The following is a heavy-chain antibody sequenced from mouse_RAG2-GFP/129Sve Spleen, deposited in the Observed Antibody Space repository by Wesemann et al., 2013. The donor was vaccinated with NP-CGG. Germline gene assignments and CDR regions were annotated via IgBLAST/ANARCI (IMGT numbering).Heavy chain of an antibody. CDR3: ARSYYGSSYGYYFDY. CDR1: GFNIKDTY. CDR2: IDPANGNT. V-gene: IGHV14-3*02. J-gene: IGHJ2*01. Sequence: EVQLQQSGAELVKPGASVKLSCTASGFNIKDTYMHWVKQRPEQGLEWIGRIDPANGNTKYDPKFQGKATITADTSSNTAYLQLSSLTSEDTAVYYCARSYYGSSYGYYFDYWGAKGHHSHSLL. D-gene: IGHD1-1*01.